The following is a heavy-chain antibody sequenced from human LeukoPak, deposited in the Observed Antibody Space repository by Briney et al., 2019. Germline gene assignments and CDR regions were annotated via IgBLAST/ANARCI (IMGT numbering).Heavy chain of an antibody. J-gene: IGHJ5*02. CDR2: ISGSGGST. V-gene: IGHV3-23*01. Sequence: PGGSLRLSCAASGFTFSSYAMSWVRQAPGKGLEWVSAISGSGGSTYYADSVKGRFTISRDNSKNTLYLQMNSLRAEDTAVYYCAKGLYSSGWYFASNWFDPWGQGTLVTVSS. D-gene: IGHD6-19*01. CDR3: AKGLYSSGWYFASNWFDP. CDR1: GFTFSSYA.